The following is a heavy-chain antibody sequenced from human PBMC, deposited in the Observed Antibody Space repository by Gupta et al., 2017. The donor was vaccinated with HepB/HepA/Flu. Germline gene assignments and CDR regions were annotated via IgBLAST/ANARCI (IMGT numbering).Heavy chain of an antibody. CDR1: GYTFTDYY. D-gene: IGHD1-26*01. CDR3: ASGSRSYHSY. CDR2: INPNSGDT. Sequence: QVHLVQSGSDVTKPGASVKVSCKASGYTFTDYYIHWVRQAPGQGLEWMGWINPNSGDTNYAQKFQGRVTMTRDTSMSTAYMELRRLRSDDTAVYYCASGSRSYHSYWGQGTLVTVSS. V-gene: IGHV1-2*02. J-gene: IGHJ4*02.